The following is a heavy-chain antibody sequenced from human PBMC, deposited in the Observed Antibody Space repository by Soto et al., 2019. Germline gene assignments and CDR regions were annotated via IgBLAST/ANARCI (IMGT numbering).Heavy chain of an antibody. CDR2: IYYSGST. D-gene: IGHD6-19*01. J-gene: IGHJ4*02. Sequence: SETLSLTCAVSGGSISSSSYYWGWIRQPPGKGLEWIGSIYYSGSTYYNPSLKSRVTISVDTSKNQFSLKLSSVTAADTAVYYCARLAGFIAVAGTSWGQGTLVTVSS. CDR3: ARLAGFIAVAGTS. V-gene: IGHV4-39*01. CDR1: GGSISSSSYY.